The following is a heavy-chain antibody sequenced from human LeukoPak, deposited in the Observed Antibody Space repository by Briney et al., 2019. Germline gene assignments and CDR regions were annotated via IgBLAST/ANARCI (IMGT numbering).Heavy chain of an antibody. V-gene: IGHV4-59*01. CDR2: IYYSGST. CDR1: GGSISSYY. J-gene: IGHJ3*02. Sequence: SETLSVTCTVSGGSISSYYWSWIRQPPGKGLEWIGYIYYSGSTNYNPSLKSRVTISVDPSKNQFSLKLSSVPAADTAVYYCAREPRRLTGDAFAIWGQGTMVAVSS. CDR3: AREPRRLTGDAFAI. D-gene: IGHD7-27*01.